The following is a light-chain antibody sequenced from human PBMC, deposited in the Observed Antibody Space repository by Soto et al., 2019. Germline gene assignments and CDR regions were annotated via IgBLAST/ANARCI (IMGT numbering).Light chain of an antibody. J-gene: IGKJ4*01. CDR2: DAS. CDR3: QQCDNPPLT. CDR1: QPISNN. V-gene: IGKV1-33*01. Sequence: DIQMTQSPSSLSASVGDRVTITCQASQPISNNLNWHQQKPGKAPKLLIYDASNLEIGVPSRFGGGGFGTDFTVTISSLQPEDIATYYCQQCDNPPLTFGGGTKVEIK.